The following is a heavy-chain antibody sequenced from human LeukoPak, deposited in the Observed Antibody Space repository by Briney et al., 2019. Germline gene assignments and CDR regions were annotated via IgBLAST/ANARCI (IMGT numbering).Heavy chain of an antibody. Sequence: SETLSLTCAVYGGSFSGYYWSWIRQPPGKGLEWIGEINHSGSTNYNPSLKSRVTISVDTSKNQFSLKLSSVTAADTAVYYCARFIVATTEFDYWGQGTLVTVPS. J-gene: IGHJ4*02. CDR1: GGSFSGYY. D-gene: IGHD5-12*01. V-gene: IGHV4-34*01. CDR3: ARFIVATTEFDY. CDR2: INHSGST.